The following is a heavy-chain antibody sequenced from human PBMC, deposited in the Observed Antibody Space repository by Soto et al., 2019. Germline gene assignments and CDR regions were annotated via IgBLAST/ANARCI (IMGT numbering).Heavy chain of an antibody. CDR1: GFTFSSCS. D-gene: IGHD6-13*01. J-gene: IGHJ5*02. V-gene: IGHV3-48*01. CDR2: ISSSSSTI. Sequence: EVQLVESGGGLVQPGGSLRLSCAAFGFTFSSCSIKWVRQAPGKGLEWVSYISSSSSTIYYADSVKGRFTISRDNAKNSLYLQMNSLRAEDTAVYYCARHPERIAEIGWFDPWGQGTLVTVSS. CDR3: ARHPERIAEIGWFDP.